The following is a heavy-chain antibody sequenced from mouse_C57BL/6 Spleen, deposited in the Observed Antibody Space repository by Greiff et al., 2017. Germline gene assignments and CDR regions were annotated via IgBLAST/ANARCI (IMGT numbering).Heavy chain of an antibody. J-gene: IGHJ4*01. Sequence: QVQLKQSGPGLVAPSQSLSITCTVSGFSLTSYGVHWVRQPPGKGLEWLVVIWSDGSTTYNSALKSRLSISKDNSKSQVFLNMNSLQTEDTARYYCARQGRVVGAMDYWGQGTSVTVSS. V-gene: IGHV2-6-1*01. CDR2: IWSDGST. D-gene: IGHD1-1*01. CDR1: GFSLTSYG. CDR3: ARQGRVVGAMDY.